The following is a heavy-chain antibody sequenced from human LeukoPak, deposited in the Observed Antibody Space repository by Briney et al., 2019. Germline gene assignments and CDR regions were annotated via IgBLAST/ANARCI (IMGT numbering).Heavy chain of an antibody. CDR1: GFTFSSAW. V-gene: IGHV3-15*01. Sequence: PGGSLRLSCAASGFTFSSAWVTWVRQVPGKGLEWVGRIKSKTDGGTTDYAAPVKGRFTISREDSKNTMYLQMNSLKIEDTAVYYCTAPFGEREHNWGLGTLVTVSS. J-gene: IGHJ4*02. D-gene: IGHD3-10*01. CDR2: IKSKTDGGTT. CDR3: TAPFGEREHN.